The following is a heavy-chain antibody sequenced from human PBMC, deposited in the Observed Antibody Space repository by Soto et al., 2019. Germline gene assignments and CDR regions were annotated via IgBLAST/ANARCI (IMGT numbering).Heavy chain of an antibody. J-gene: IGHJ4*02. CDR3: AKNGLRSGLYYFDY. Sequence: QVQLVESGGGVVQPGRSLRLSCAASGFTFSSYGMHWVRQAPGKGLEWVAVISYDGSNKYYADSVKGRFTISRDNSKNTLYLQMNSLRAEDTAVYYCAKNGLRSGLYYFDYWGQGTLVTVSS. CDR1: GFTFSSYG. D-gene: IGHD3-10*01. V-gene: IGHV3-30*18. CDR2: ISYDGSNK.